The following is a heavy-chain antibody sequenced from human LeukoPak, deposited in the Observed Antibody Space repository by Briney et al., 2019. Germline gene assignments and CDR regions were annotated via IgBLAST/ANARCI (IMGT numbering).Heavy chain of an antibody. Sequence: GGSLRLSCAASGFTFSSQAMSWVRQAPGKGLVWVSRINSDGSSITYADSVKGRFTISRDNAKNTLYLQMNSLRVEDTAVYYCAREGRVSGYDFDCWGQGTLVTVSS. CDR2: INSDGSSI. D-gene: IGHD5-12*01. CDR1: GFTFSSQA. V-gene: IGHV3-74*03. J-gene: IGHJ4*02. CDR3: AREGRVSGYDFDC.